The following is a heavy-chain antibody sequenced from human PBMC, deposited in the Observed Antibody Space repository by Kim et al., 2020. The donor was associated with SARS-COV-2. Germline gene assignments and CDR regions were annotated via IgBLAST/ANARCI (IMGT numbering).Heavy chain of an antibody. CDR1: GGSISSSSYY. J-gene: IGHJ6*02. Sequence: SETLSLTCTVSGGSISSSSYYWGWLRQPPGKGLEWIGSIYYSWSTYYNPSLKSRVTISVDTSKNQFSLKMSSVTAADTAVYYCARMYCSGGSCPTLYYYYYGMDVWGQGTTVTVSS. CDR2: IYYSWST. V-gene: IGHV4-39*01. D-gene: IGHD2-15*01. CDR3: ARMYCSGGSCPTLYYYYYGMDV.